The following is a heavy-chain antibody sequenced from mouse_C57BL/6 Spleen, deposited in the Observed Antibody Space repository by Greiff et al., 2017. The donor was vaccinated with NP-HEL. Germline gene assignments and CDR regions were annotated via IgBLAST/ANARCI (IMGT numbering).Heavy chain of an antibody. D-gene: IGHD1-1*01. Sequence: QVQLQQSGPELVKPGASVKISCKASGYAFSSSWMNWVKQRPGKGLEWIRRIYPGDGDTNYNGKFKGKATLTADKSSSTAYMQLSSLTSEDSAVYFCARGEITTVHFDYWGQGTTLTVSS. CDR1: GYAFSSSW. J-gene: IGHJ2*01. CDR2: IYPGDGDT. V-gene: IGHV1-82*01. CDR3: ARGEITTVHFDY.